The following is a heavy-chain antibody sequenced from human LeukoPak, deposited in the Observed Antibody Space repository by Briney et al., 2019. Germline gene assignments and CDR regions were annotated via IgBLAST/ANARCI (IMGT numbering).Heavy chain of an antibody. J-gene: IGHJ4*02. CDR1: GYTFTSYD. CDR2: MSPHSGNT. D-gene: IGHD3-16*01. CDR3: ARGRQMGAPYYFDS. V-gene: IGHV1-8*03. Sequence: GASVKVSCKASGYTFTSYDINWVRQATGQGLEWMGWMSPHSGNTDYAQRFQDRVTFTRDTSTNTAYMELSSLRSEDTAIYYCARGRQMGAPYYFDSWGQGTLVTVSS.